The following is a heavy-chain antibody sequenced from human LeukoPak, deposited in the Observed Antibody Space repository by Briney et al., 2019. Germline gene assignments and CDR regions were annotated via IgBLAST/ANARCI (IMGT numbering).Heavy chain of an antibody. J-gene: IGHJ3*02. CDR3: VIGANPGALDI. D-gene: IGHD4/OR15-4a*01. CDR1: GFTFSNYW. CDR2: INTVGSST. Sequence: HSGGSLRLSCAASGFTFSNYWMHWVRQAPGKGLVWVSRINTVGSSTAYADSVKGRFTISRDNAKNTLYLQMHSLRAEDTALYYCVIGANPGALDIWGQGTMVTVSS. V-gene: IGHV3-74*03.